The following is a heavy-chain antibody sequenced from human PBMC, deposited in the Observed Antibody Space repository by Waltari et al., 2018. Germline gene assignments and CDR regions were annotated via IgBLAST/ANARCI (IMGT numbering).Heavy chain of an antibody. CDR2: IYYSGST. Sequence: QVQLQESGPGLVKPSQTLSLTCTVSADSITRGGHYWSWIRQHPGKGLEWIGYIYYSGSTHYNPSRKSRVSISVDTSKNQFSLKLSSVTAADTAVYYCARVNSNYVDWFDPWGQGTLVIVSS. CDR3: ARVNSNYVDWFDP. V-gene: IGHV4-31*03. CDR1: ADSITRGGHY. J-gene: IGHJ5*02. D-gene: IGHD4-4*01.